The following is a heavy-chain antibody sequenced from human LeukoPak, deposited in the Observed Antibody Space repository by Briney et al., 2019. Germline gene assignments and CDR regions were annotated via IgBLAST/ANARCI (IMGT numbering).Heavy chain of an antibody. J-gene: IGHJ4*02. Sequence: GGSLRLSCAGSGFTFGDFAMSWVRQAPGKGLEWVAAISRGGSEEWYADSVKGRFAISRDNSKNTVYVQMSSLRAEDTAIYYCAKDPPAKHCSGGTCYYFDYWGQGTLVTVSS. CDR1: GFTFGDFA. CDR2: ISRGGSEE. CDR3: AKDPPAKHCSGGTCYYFDY. V-gene: IGHV3-23*01. D-gene: IGHD2-15*01.